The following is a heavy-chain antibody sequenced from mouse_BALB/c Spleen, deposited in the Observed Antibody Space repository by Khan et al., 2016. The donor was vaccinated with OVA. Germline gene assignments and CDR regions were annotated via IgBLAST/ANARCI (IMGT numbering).Heavy chain of an antibody. CDR3: TRYGSSPYYVMGY. Sequence: VQLKESGPELIKPGASVKMSCKASGYTFTGFLMPWVKQKPGQGLELIGYINPYNDGTKYNEQFKGKATLTSDQSFSTAYMELSSLTSEDSAVSYYTRYGSSPYYVMGYWGQGSSVTI. CDR2: INPYNDGT. D-gene: IGHD1-1*01. J-gene: IGHJ4*01. V-gene: IGHV1S136*01. CDR1: GYTFTGFL.